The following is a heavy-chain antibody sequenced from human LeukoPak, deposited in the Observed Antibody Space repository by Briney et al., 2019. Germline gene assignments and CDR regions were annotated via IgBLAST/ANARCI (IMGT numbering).Heavy chain of an antibody. CDR1: GGSISSYY. CDR2: IYYSGST. V-gene: IGHV4-59*08. J-gene: IGHJ4*02. D-gene: IGHD6-13*01. Sequence: HSETLSLTCTVSGGSISSYYWNWIRQPPGKGLEWIGYIYYSGSTNYNPSLKSRVAISVDASKNQFSLKLSSVTAADTAIYYCARQGGYSSSPDYWGQGTLVTVSS. CDR3: ARQGGYSSSPDY.